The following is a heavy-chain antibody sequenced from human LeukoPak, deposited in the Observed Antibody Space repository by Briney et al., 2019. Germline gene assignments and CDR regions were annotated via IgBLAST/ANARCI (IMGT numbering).Heavy chain of an antibody. CDR1: GYRFTSYW. V-gene: IGHV5-51*01. J-gene: IGHJ6*03. D-gene: IGHD3-22*01. CDR2: IYPGDSDT. CDR3: ARHRINYYDSRNAGYYYYMDV. Sequence: GESLKISCKGSGYRFTSYWIGWVRQMPGKGLEWMGIIYPGDSDTRYSPSFQGQVTISADKSISTAYLQWSSLKASDTAMYYCARHRINYYDSRNAGYYYYMDVWGKGTTVTISS.